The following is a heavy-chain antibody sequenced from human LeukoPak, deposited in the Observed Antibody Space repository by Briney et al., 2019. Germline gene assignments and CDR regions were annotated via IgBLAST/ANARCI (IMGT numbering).Heavy chain of an antibody. J-gene: IGHJ5*02. CDR1: GASVSRGSYY. CDR3: ARDYYYGSGTKIRFDP. V-gene: IGHV4-61*02. CDR2: IYTSGST. Sequence: PSETLSLTCTVSGASVSRGSYYWNWIRQPAGKGLEWIGRIYTSGSTNYNPSLKSRVTMSVDTSKNQFSLKLSSVTAADTAVYYCARDYYYGSGTKIRFDPWGQGTLVTVSS. D-gene: IGHD3-10*01.